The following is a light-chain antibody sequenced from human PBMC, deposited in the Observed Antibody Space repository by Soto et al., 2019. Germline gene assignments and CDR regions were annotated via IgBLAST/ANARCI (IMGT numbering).Light chain of an antibody. CDR3: SSFTSSTLDV. CDR1: SSDVGTYNY. V-gene: IGLV2-14*01. CDR2: DVS. Sequence: QSVLTQPASVSGSPGQSITISCTGTSSDVGTYNYVSWYQQHPGKAPKLIIYDVSNRPSGISNRFSGSKSGNVASLTISGLQADDEADYYCSSFTSSTLDVFGTGTKVTVL. J-gene: IGLJ1*01.